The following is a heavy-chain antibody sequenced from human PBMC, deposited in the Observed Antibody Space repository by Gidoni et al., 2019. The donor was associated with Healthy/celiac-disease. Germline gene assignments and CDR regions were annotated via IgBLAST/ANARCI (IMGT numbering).Heavy chain of an antibody. CDR1: GYTFTSYY. CDR3: ARVDSSGFFDY. Sequence: QVQLVQSGAEVTKPGVSVQVSCTASGYTFTSYYMHWVRQAPGQGLEWMGIINPSGGSTSYAQKFQGRVTMTRDTSTSTVYMELSSLRSEDTAVYYCARVDSSGFFDYWGQGTLVTVSS. CDR2: INPSGGST. D-gene: IGHD3-22*01. J-gene: IGHJ4*02. V-gene: IGHV1-46*01.